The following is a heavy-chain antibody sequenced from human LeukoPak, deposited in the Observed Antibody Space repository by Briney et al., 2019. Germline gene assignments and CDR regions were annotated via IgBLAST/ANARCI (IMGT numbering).Heavy chain of an antibody. Sequence: QTGGSLRLSCAASGLTVSSNCMSWVRQAPGKGLEWVSAISGSGGSTYYADSVKGRFTISRDNSKNTLYLQMNSLRAEDTAVYYCAANDYGDHWGQGTLVTVSS. J-gene: IGHJ4*02. V-gene: IGHV3-23*01. CDR3: AANDYGDH. D-gene: IGHD4-17*01. CDR2: ISGSGGST. CDR1: GLTVSSNC.